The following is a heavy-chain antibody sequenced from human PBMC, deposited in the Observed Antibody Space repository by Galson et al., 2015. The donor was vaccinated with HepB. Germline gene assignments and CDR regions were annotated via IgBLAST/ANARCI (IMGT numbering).Heavy chain of an antibody. CDR1: GGTFSSYA. Sequence: SVKVSCKASGGTFSSYAISWVRQAPGQGLEWMGGIIPIFGTANYAQKFQGRVTITADESTSTAYMELSSLRSEDTAVYYCARPPHRWGSGSYYLAYYWGQGTLVTVSS. D-gene: IGHD3-10*01. CDR3: ARPPHRWGSGSYYLAYY. V-gene: IGHV1-69*13. J-gene: IGHJ4*02. CDR2: IIPIFGTA.